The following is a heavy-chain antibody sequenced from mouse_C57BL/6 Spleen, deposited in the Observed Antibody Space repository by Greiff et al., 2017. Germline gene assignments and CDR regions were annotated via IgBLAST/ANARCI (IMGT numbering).Heavy chain of an antibody. CDR3: VREGGYSNYISYWYFDV. Sequence: DVMLVESGGGLVQPKGSLKLSCAASGFTFNTYAMHWVRQAPGKGLDWVARIRSKSSNYATYYADSVKDRFTISRDDSQSMLYLQMNNLITEDTAMYYCVREGGYSNYISYWYFDVWGTGTTVTVSS. CDR1: GFTFNTYA. CDR2: IRSKSSNYAT. V-gene: IGHV10-3*01. J-gene: IGHJ1*03. D-gene: IGHD2-5*01.